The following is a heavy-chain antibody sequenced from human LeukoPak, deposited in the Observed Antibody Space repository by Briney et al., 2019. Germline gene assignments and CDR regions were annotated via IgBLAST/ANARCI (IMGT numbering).Heavy chain of an antibody. CDR2: IPGSGGAT. D-gene: IGHD3-22*01. J-gene: IGHJ4*02. CDR3: AKHRFESGGYHSTD. Sequence: GGSLRLSCEASGFTFSSYAIRWVRQAPGTGLEWVSSIPGSGGATYYADSVRGRFSISRDSSKNTVYLQMNSLRDEDTAVYYCAKHRFESGGYHSTDWGQGTLVTVSS. CDR1: GFTFSSYA. V-gene: IGHV3-23*01.